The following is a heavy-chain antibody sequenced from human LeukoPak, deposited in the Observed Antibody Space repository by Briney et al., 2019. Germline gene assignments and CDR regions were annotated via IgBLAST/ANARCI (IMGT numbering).Heavy chain of an antibody. J-gene: IGHJ4*02. CDR2: IYYSGST. CDR1: GGSISSYY. CDR3: ATKRADYFDY. D-gene: IGHD6-25*01. V-gene: IGHV4-59*01. Sequence: SETLSLTCTVSGGSISSYYCSWIRQPPGKGLEWIGYIYYSGSTNYNPSLKSRVTISVDTSKNQFSLKLSSVTAADTAVYYCATKRADYFDYWGQGTLVTVSS.